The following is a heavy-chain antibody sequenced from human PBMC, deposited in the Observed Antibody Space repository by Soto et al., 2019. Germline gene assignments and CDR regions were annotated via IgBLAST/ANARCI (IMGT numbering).Heavy chain of an antibody. V-gene: IGHV1-69*13. Sequence: RASVKVSCKASGGTFSSYAISWVRQAPGQGLEWMGGIIPIFGTANYAQKFQGRVTITADESTSTAYMELSSLRSEDTAVYYCVRGEIAVAGPHYCYGMGVWGQGTTVTVSS. CDR2: IIPIFGTA. D-gene: IGHD6-19*01. CDR1: GGTFSSYA. J-gene: IGHJ6*02. CDR3: VRGEIAVAGPHYCYGMGV.